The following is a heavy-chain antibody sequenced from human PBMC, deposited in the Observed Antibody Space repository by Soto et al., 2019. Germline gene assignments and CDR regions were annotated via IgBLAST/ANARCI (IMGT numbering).Heavy chain of an antibody. V-gene: IGHV3-30*18. Sequence: QVQLVESGGGVVQPGRSLRLSCAASGFTFSSYGMHWVRQAPGKGLEWVAVISYDGSNKYYADSVKGRFTISRDNSKNTLYLQMNSLRAEDTAVYYCAKDWTGIAAAGTRNNWFDPWGQGTLVTVSS. CDR2: ISYDGSNK. CDR1: GFTFSSYG. J-gene: IGHJ5*02. D-gene: IGHD6-13*01. CDR3: AKDWTGIAAAGTRNNWFDP.